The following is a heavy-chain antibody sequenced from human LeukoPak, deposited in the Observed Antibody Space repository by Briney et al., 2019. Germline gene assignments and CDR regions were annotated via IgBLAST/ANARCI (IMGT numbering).Heavy chain of an antibody. Sequence: PSETLSLTCAVSGVSLTDYYWRWIRQSPGKGREWIGEDSPDGYDKYNPSLKSRVSISVDRSENQLSLRLSSVTAADTAIYYCARIRCVSGPEICYNHWAQGSLVTVSS. CDR2: DSPDGYD. D-gene: IGHD2-8*01. V-gene: IGHV4-34*01. CDR3: ARIRCVSGPEICYNH. J-gene: IGHJ5*02. CDR1: GVSLTDYY.